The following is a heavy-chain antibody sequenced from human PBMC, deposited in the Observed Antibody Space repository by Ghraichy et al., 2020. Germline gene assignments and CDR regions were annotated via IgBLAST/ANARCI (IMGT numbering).Heavy chain of an antibody. D-gene: IGHD3-9*01. J-gene: IGHJ6*03. CDR1: GGSISSSSYY. V-gene: IGHV4-39*01. Sequence: SETLSLTCTVSGGSISSSSYYWGWIRQPPGKGLEWIGSIYYSGSTYYNPSLKSRVTISVDTSKNQFSLKLSSVTAADTAVYYCARHSPRSVLRYFDWSRKNYYYYMDVWGKGTTVTVSS. CDR3: ARHSPRSVLRYFDWSRKNYYYYMDV. CDR2: IYYSGST.